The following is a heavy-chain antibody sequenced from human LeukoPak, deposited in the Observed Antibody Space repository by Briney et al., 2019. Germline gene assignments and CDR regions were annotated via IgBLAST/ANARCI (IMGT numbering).Heavy chain of an antibody. J-gene: IGHJ4*02. Sequence: SETLSLTCAVYGGSLSGYSWTWIRQPPGKGLEWIGEINHSGRTNYNPSLKSRVTMSLDTSKNHFSLRLGIVTAADTAVYYCASAWATRYHDFWSANLGYWGQGNLVTVSS. CDR1: GGSLSGYS. CDR2: INHSGRT. CDR3: ASAWATRYHDFWSANLGY. D-gene: IGHD3-3*01. V-gene: IGHV4-34*01.